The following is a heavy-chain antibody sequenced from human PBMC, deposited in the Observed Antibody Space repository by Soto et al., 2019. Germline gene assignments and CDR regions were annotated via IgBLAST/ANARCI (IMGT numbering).Heavy chain of an antibody. J-gene: IGHJ4*02. V-gene: IGHV1-69*01. CDR2: IIPVIGTT. CDR1: EDIFGSSG. CDR3: AKGDPGEAATNGPLDV. D-gene: IGHD5-12*01. Sequence: QAQVVQSGPEVAKPGSSVKVSCKASEDIFGSSGFSWVRQAPGLGLEWMGGIIPVIGTTEYAEKFRGRVTISADDAKRTVYMELDSLTSDDTAVYYCAKGDPGEAATNGPLDVWGQGTLVTVSS.